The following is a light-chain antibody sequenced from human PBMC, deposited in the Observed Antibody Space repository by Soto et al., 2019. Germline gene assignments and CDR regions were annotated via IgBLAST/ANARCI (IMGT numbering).Light chain of an antibody. CDR1: SSDIGNSY. Sequence: QSVLTQPPSASGTPGQRVPISCSGSSSDIGNSYVYWYRQLPGTAPKLLIYANNQRPSGVPDRFSGSKSGTSASLAISGLRSEDEADYYCATWDDSLSGWVFGGGTQLTVL. CDR3: ATWDDSLSGWV. CDR2: ANN. V-gene: IGLV1-47*02. J-gene: IGLJ3*02.